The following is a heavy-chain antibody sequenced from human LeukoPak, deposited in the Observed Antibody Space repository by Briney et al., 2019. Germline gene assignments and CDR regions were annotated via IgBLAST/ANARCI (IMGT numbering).Heavy chain of an antibody. V-gene: IGHV3-66*01. CDR1: GFTVSSNY. Sequence: HPGGSLRLSCAASGFTVSSNYMSWVRQAPGKGLEWVSVIYSGGSTYYADSVKGRFTISRDNSKNTLYLQMNSLRAEDTAVYYCAATTGVTVTLSYYYYYYGMDVWGQGTTVTVSS. J-gene: IGHJ6*02. CDR2: IYSGGST. D-gene: IGHD4-11*01. CDR3: AATTGVTVTLSYYYYYYGMDV.